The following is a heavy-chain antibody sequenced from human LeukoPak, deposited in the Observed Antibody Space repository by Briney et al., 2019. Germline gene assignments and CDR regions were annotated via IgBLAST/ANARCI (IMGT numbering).Heavy chain of an antibody. V-gene: IGHV4-61*02. CDR2: IYTSGST. CDR1: GGSISSGSYY. J-gene: IGHJ3*02. CDR3: ARDLNPYYYDSSDI. Sequence: SQTLSLTCTVSGGSISSGSYYWSWIRQPAGKGLEWIGRIYTSGSTNYNPSLKSRVTISVDTSKNQFSLKLSSVTAADTAVYYCARDLNPYYYDSSDIWGQGTMVTVSS. D-gene: IGHD3-22*01.